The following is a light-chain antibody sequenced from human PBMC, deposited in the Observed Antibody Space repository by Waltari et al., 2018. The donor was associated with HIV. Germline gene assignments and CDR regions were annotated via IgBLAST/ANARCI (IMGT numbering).Light chain of an antibody. Sequence: HSALTQPASVSGSPAPSITISCTGTSSYVGGSNYVSWYQQHPGKAPNLMISEGSERPAGVANRFSCSKSANTASVTISGLQAEDEADYYCSSYTSTTTYVFGTGTKVTVL. CDR2: EGS. CDR1: SSYVGGSNY. J-gene: IGLJ1*01. CDR3: SSYTSTTTYV. V-gene: IGLV2-14*01.